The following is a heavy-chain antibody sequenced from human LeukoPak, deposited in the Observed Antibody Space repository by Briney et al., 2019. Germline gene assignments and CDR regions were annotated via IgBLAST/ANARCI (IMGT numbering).Heavy chain of an antibody. CDR1: GGSVSSGSYY. J-gene: IGHJ6*04. Sequence: PSETLSLTCTVSGGSVSSGSYYWSWIRQPPGKGLEWIGYIYYSGSTNYNPSLKSRVTISVDTSKKQFSLKLSSVTAADTAVYYCAREEAYSGYDADYYYGMDVWGKGTTVTVSS. V-gene: IGHV4-61*01. D-gene: IGHD5-12*01. CDR2: IYYSGST. CDR3: AREEAYSGYDADYYYGMDV.